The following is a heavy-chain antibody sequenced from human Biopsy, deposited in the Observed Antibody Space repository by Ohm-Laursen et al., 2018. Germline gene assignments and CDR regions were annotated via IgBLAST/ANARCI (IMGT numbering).Heavy chain of an antibody. D-gene: IGHD2/OR15-2a*01. V-gene: IGHV3-11*01. CDR1: GSTFSDYY. J-gene: IGHJ4*02. CDR2: ISSRTNTI. Sequence: SLRLSCAASGSTFSDYYMGWIRQAPGKGLKWVSYISSRTNTIYYADSVKGRFTISRDNAKNSLYLQMNRLRAEDTAVYYCARGSFAPDFWGQGTLVTVSS. CDR3: ARGSFAPDF.